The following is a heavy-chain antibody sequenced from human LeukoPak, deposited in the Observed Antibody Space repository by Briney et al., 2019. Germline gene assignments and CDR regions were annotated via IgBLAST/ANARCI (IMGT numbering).Heavy chain of an antibody. CDR1: GFTFSLYA. CDR3: ARDTFQPGLIDS. D-gene: IGHD2-2*01. V-gene: IGHV3-21*05. J-gene: IGHJ4*02. Sequence: RGSLRLSCAASGFTFSLYAVNWVRQAPGKGLEWVSYINDESSDIHYAGSVRGRFTISRDDARQTLYLQLSSLRVEDTAVYYCARDTFQPGLIDSWGQGTLVTVSS. CDR2: INDESSDI.